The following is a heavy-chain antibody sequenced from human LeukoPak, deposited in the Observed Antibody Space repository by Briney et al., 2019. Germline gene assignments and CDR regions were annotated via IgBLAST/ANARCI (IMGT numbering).Heavy chain of an antibody. V-gene: IGHV3-66*01. D-gene: IGHD6-25*01. CDR3: AREGGRGSADY. CDR2: IYSGGST. Sequence: PGGSLRLSCAASGFTVSSNYMSWVRQAPGKGQEWVSVIYSGGSTSYADSVKGRFTISRDSSKNTLSLQMNNLRAEDVAVYYCAREGGRGSADYWGQGTLVTVSS. J-gene: IGHJ4*02. CDR1: GFTVSSNY.